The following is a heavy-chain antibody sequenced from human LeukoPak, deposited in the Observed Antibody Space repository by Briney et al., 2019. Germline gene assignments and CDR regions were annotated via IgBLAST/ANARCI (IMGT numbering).Heavy chain of an antibody. J-gene: IGHJ4*02. D-gene: IGHD3-10*01. CDR3: ARATDYYGSGSYSPYFDY. CDR1: GFTFSSYW. V-gene: IGHV3-7*01. Sequence: GGSLRLSCAASGFTFSSYWMSWVRQAPGKGLEWVANIKQDGSEKYYVDSVKGRFTISRDNAKNSLYLQMNSLRAEDTAVYYCARATDYYGSGSYSPYFDYWGQGTLVTVSS. CDR2: IKQDGSEK.